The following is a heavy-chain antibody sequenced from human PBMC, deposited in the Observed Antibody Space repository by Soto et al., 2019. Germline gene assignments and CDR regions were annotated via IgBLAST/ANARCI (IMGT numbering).Heavy chain of an antibody. Sequence: GGSLRLSCAASGFTFSSYGMHWVRQAPGKGLEWVAVISYDGSNKYYADSVKGRFTISRDNSKNTLYLQMNSLRAEDTAVYYCAKSTGFGELFPNHDYWGQGTLVTVSS. V-gene: IGHV3-30*18. CDR2: ISYDGSNK. D-gene: IGHD3-10*01. CDR1: GFTFSSYG. CDR3: AKSTGFGELFPNHDY. J-gene: IGHJ4*02.